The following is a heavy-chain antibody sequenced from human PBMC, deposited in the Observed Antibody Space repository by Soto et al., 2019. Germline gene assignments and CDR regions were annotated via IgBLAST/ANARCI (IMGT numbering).Heavy chain of an antibody. CDR2: INAGNGNT. CDR1: GYTFTSYA. Sequence: GASVKVSCKASGYTFTSYAMHWVRQAPGQRLEWMGWINAGNGNTKYSQKFQGRVTITRDTSASTAYMELSSLRSEDTAVYYCARESPHNYYLDYWGQGTLVTVSS. J-gene: IGHJ4*02. CDR3: ARESPHNYYLDY. V-gene: IGHV1-3*01.